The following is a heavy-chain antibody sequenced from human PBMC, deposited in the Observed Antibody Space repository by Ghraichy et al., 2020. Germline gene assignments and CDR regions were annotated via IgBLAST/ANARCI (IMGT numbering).Heavy chain of an antibody. D-gene: IGHD3-9*01. CDR1: GFTFSSYS. CDR3: AANYDILTGYYYYYYYGMDV. CDR2: ISSSSSYI. J-gene: IGHJ6*02. V-gene: IGHV3-21*01. Sequence: GWSLRLSCAASGFTFSSYSMNWVRQAPGKGLEWVSSISSSSSYIYYADSVKGRFTISRDNAKNSLYLQMNSLRAEDTAVYYCAANYDILTGYYYYYYYGMDVWGQGTTVTVSS.